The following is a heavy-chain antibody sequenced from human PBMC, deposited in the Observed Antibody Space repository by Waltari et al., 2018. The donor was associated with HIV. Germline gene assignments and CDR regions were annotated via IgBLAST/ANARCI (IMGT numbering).Heavy chain of an antibody. CDR1: GYSISSGYY. V-gene: IGHV4-38-2*01. D-gene: IGHD6-19*01. J-gene: IGHJ6*02. CDR3: ARAPYSSGWFNSPETYYYGMDV. CDR2: IYHSGST. Sequence: QVQLQESGPGLVKPSETLSLTCAVSGYSISSGYYWGWLRQPPGKGRAWIGSIYHSGSTYYNPSLKSRVTISVDTSKNQFSLKLSSVTAADTAVYYCARAPYSSGWFNSPETYYYGMDVWGQGTTVTVSS.